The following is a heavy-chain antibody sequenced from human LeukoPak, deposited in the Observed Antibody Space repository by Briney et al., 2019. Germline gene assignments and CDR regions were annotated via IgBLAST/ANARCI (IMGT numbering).Heavy chain of an antibody. Sequence: PWGSLRLSCAASGFTFSSYAMSWVRQAPGKGLEWVSVISGSSDITYYADSVKGRFTISRDNSKNTLYLQMNSLRAEDTAVYYCAKGRSGIAAAGLNYWGQGTLVTVSS. J-gene: IGHJ4*02. D-gene: IGHD6-13*01. CDR2: ISGSSDIT. CDR1: GFTFSSYA. CDR3: AKGRSGIAAAGLNY. V-gene: IGHV3-23*01.